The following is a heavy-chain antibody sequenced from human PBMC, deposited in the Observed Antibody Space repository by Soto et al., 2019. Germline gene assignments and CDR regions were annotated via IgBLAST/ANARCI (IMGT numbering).Heavy chain of an antibody. J-gene: IGHJ6*02. Sequence: QVQLQESGPGLVKPSGTRSLTCAVSGGSISSRNWWSWVRQPPEKWLVWIGDIYHSGSTNYNPSLKCRATISVDKSTILFSLKPSSVTAADTAVYYCARDYYGSGSYYNPSPFYYYYGMDVWGQGTTVTVAS. CDR2: IYHSGST. D-gene: IGHD3-10*01. V-gene: IGHV4-4*02. CDR1: GGSISSRNW. CDR3: ARDYYGSGSYYNPSPFYYYYGMDV.